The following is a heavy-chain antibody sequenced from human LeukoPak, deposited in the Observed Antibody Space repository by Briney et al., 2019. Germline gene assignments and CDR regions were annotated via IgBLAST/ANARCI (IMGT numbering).Heavy chain of an antibody. Sequence: GGSLRLSCAASGFTVSSNYMSWVRQAPGKGLEWVSYISSSGSTIYYADSVKGRFTISRDNAKNSLYLQMNSLRAEDTAVYYCARGTGMGYCSSTSCPQPHSSWGQGTLVTVSS. CDR2: ISSSGSTI. D-gene: IGHD2-2*01. CDR1: GFTVSSNY. CDR3: ARGTGMGYCSSTSCPQPHSS. V-gene: IGHV3-11*01. J-gene: IGHJ4*02.